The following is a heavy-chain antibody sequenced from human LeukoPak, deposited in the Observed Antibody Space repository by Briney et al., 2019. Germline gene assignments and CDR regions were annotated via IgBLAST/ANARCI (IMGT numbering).Heavy chain of an antibody. CDR1: SYSINSGYY. CDR2: IYGSGST. CDR3: ARGSTTGTTSYFDP. V-gene: IGHV4-38-2*02. D-gene: IGHD1-1*01. Sequence: AETLSLTCTVSSYSINSGYYWGWIRQPPGQGLERIGNIYGSGSTYYNPSLESRVTISIDMRKNHVSLRLRSVTAPDTAVYYCARGSTTGTTSYFDPWGQGTLVTVSS. J-gene: IGHJ5*02.